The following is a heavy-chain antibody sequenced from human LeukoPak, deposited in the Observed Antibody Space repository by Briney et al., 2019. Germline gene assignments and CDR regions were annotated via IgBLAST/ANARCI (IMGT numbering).Heavy chain of an antibody. V-gene: IGHV4-31*03. CDR2: IYYSGST. Sequence: SETLSLTCTVSGGSISSGGYYWSWIRQHTGKTLERIGYIYYSGSTYYNPSLKSRVSMSVDASKTQFSLNLSSVTAADTAVYYCARAPIFGVAYFDYWGQGSLVTVSS. CDR1: GGSISSGGYY. CDR3: ARAPIFGVAYFDY. J-gene: IGHJ4*02. D-gene: IGHD3-3*01.